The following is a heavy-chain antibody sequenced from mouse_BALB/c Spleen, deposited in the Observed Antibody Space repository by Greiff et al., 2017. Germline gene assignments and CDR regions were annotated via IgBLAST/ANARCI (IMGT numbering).Heavy chain of an antibody. D-gene: IGHD2-4*01. V-gene: IGHV2-2*02. CDR1: GFSLTSYG. J-gene: IGHJ4*01. CDR3: ATLYDYDEDYAMDY. Sequence: QVQLQQSGPGLVQPSQSLSITCTVSGFSLTSYGVHWVPQSPGKGLEWLGVIWSGGSTDYNAAFISRLSISKDNSKSQVFFKMNSLQANDTAIYYCATLYDYDEDYAMDYWGQGTSVTVSS. CDR2: IWSGGST.